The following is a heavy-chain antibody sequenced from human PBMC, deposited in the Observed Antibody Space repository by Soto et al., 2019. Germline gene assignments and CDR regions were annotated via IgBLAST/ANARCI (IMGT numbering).Heavy chain of an antibody. Sequence: ASVKVSCKASGYTFTGHYMHWLRQAPGQGPEWMGWINPKNGDTIYAPKFQGRVTLTRDTSISTACMELSRLRSDDTAVYFCAGSTILETGSAPFDFWGQGTLVTVSS. V-gene: IGHV1-2*02. J-gene: IGHJ4*02. D-gene: IGHD2-8*02. CDR1: GYTFTGHY. CDR3: AGSTILETGSAPFDF. CDR2: INPKNGDT.